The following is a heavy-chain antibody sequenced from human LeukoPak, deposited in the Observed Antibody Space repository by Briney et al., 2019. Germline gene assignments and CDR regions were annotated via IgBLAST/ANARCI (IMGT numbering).Heavy chain of an antibody. D-gene: IGHD2-15*01. CDR3: AKDGGYCSGGSCYDY. Sequence: GRSLRLSCAASGFTFSSYAMHWVRQAPGKGLEWVAVISYDGSNKYYADSVKGRFTISRDNSKNTLYLQMNSLRAEDTAVYYCAKDGGYCSGGSCYDYWGQGTLVTVSS. J-gene: IGHJ4*02. CDR2: ISYDGSNK. V-gene: IGHV3-30-3*01. CDR1: GFTFSSYA.